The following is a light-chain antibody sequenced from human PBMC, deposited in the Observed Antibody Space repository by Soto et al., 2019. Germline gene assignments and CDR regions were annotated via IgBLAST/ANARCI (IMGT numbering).Light chain of an antibody. CDR1: SSNIGSNI. Sequence: QPVLSQPPSASGTPGQTVTISCSGRSSNIGSNIVNWYQQLPGTAPKLLIYNNDHRPSGVPDRFSGSKSGTSASLAISGLQSEDEADYYCSAWDASLSAILFGGGTKLTV. J-gene: IGLJ2*01. CDR2: NND. CDR3: SAWDASLSAIL. V-gene: IGLV1-44*01.